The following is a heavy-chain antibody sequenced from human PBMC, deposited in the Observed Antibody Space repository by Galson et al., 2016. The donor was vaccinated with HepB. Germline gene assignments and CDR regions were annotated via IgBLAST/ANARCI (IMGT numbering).Heavy chain of an antibody. D-gene: IGHD3-10*01. V-gene: IGHV3-73*01. CDR2: IRSKSNNYAT. CDR3: TRVGYRLWFGAPIKDYGMDV. CDR1: GFTFSDSA. Sequence: SLRLSCAASGFTFSDSAMHWVRQASGKGLEWVGRIRSKSNNYATAYAASVKGRFTISRDDSKRMAFLQRNSLKTEDTAVYYCTRVGYRLWFGAPIKDYGMDVWGKGTTVTVSS. J-gene: IGHJ6*04.